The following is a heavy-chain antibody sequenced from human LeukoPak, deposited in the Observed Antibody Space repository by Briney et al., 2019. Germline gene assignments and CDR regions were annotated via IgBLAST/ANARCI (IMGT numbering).Heavy chain of an antibody. Sequence: SETLSLTCTVSGGSISSYYWSWIRQPPGKGLEWIGYIYYSGSTNYNPSLKSRVTISVDTSKNQFSLKLSSVTAADTAVYYCARHSDSSGYYYRPPTPPLYYFDYWGQGTLVTVSS. CDR2: IYYSGST. V-gene: IGHV4-59*08. D-gene: IGHD3-22*01. J-gene: IGHJ4*02. CDR1: GGSISSYY. CDR3: ARHSDSSGYYYRPPTPPLYYFDY.